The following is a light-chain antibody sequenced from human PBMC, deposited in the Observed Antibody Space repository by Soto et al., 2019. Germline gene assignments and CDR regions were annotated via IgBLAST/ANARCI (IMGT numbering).Light chain of an antibody. J-gene: IGKJ5*01. CDR1: QSVSSSTY. CDR3: QQYGSSPIT. V-gene: IGKV3-20*01. CDR2: DAS. Sequence: EIVLTQSPGTLSFSPLERATLSCRASQSVSSSTYLAWYQQKAGQAPRLLIYDASSRATGIPDRFSGSGSRTDFTLTISRLEPEDFAVYYCQQYGSSPITFGQGTRLEIK.